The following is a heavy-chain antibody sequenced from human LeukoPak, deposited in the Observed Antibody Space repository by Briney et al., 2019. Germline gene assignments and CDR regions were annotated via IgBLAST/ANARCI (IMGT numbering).Heavy chain of an antibody. Sequence: GGSLRLSCAASGFTFSSYSMNWVRQAPGKGLEWVSSISSSSSYIYYADSVDGRFTISRDNGNNSLYLQMHSLRAEDTAVYYCARGDYYDSSGYYPIDYWGQGTLVTVSS. V-gene: IGHV3-21*01. CDR1: GFTFSSYS. CDR2: ISSSSSYI. D-gene: IGHD3-22*01. CDR3: ARGDYYDSSGYYPIDY. J-gene: IGHJ4*02.